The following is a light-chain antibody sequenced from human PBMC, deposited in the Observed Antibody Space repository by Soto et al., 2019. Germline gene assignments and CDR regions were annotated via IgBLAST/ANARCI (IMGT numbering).Light chain of an antibody. CDR3: QQYGRSGT. V-gene: IGKV3-20*01. J-gene: IGKJ1*01. CDR2: GAS. CDR1: QRVSSGY. Sequence: PGERATLSCRASQRVSSGYLAWYQQKPGQAPRLLIYGASNRATDIPDRFSGRGSGTDFTLTISRLEPEDFAVYYCQQYGRSGTFGQGTKVDIK.